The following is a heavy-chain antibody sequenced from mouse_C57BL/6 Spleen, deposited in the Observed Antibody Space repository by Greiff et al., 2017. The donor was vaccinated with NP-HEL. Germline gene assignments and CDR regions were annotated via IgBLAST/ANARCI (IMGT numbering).Heavy chain of an antibody. V-gene: IGHV5-4*03. CDR2: ISDGGSYT. Sequence: EVNVVESGGGLVKPGGSLKLSCAASGFTFSSYAMSWVRQTPEKRLEWVATISDGGSYTYYPDNVKGRFTISRDNAKNNLYLQMSHLKSEDTAMYYCAREGLRMAYWGQGTLVTVSA. CDR1: GFTFSSYA. J-gene: IGHJ3*01. D-gene: IGHD1-1*01. CDR3: AREGLRMAY.